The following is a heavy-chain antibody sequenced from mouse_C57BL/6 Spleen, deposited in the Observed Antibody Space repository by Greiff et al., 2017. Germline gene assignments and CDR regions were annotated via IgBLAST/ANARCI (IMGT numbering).Heavy chain of an antibody. V-gene: IGHV5-6*02. D-gene: IGHD1-1*01. CDR3: ARDRLLTTVVAPGFAY. CDR2: ISSGGSYT. Sequence: DVKLQESGGDLVKPGGSLKLSCAASGFTFSSYGMSWVRQTPDKRLEWVATISSGGSYTYYPDSVKGRFTISRDNAKNTLYLQMSSLKSEDTAMYYCARDRLLTTVVAPGFAYWGQGTLVTVSA. CDR1: GFTFSSYG. J-gene: IGHJ3*01.